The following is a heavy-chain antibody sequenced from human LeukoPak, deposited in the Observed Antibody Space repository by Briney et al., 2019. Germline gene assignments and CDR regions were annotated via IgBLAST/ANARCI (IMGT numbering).Heavy chain of an antibody. J-gene: IGHJ6*02. Sequence: KTGGSLRLSCAASGFTFSNAWMSWVRQAPGKGLEWVGRVTSKPEGGTTDCAAPVKDRLIISRDDSRNTLYLQMNSLKTEDTAVYYCTTVDRVVSPSQFYGMDVWGQGTTVTVSS. CDR3: TTVDRVVSPSQFYGMDV. CDR2: VTSKPEGGTT. CDR1: GFTFSNAW. V-gene: IGHV3-15*01.